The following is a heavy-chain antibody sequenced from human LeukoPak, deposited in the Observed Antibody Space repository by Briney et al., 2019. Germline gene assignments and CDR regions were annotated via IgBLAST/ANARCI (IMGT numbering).Heavy chain of an antibody. CDR2: LNPDSAGT. D-gene: IGHD6-19*01. CDR1: GYTFTDNY. CDR3: ARGGKQWLVRHYYGVDV. V-gene: IGHV1-2*02. J-gene: IGHJ6*02. Sequence: ASLKVSCKASGYTFTDNYIHWLRQAPGQGLEWMGWLNPDSAGTSYARKFQGRVSMTRDTSISTAYMELSGLTSDDMAIYYCARGGKQWLVRHYYGVDVWGQGTTVIVSS.